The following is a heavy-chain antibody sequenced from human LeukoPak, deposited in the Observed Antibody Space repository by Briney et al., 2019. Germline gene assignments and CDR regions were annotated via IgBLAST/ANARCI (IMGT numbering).Heavy chain of an antibody. CDR2: ISGSGGST. J-gene: IGHJ4*02. V-gene: IGHV3-23*01. D-gene: IGHD3-22*01. CDR1: GFTFSSYA. CDR3: AKHSDSSGYYLSITLYFDY. Sequence: QPGGSLRLSCAASGFTFSSYAMSWVRQAPGKGLEWVSAISGSGGSTYYADSVKGRFTISRDNSKNTLYLQMNSLRAEDTAVYYCAKHSDSSGYYLSITLYFDYWGQGTLVTVSS.